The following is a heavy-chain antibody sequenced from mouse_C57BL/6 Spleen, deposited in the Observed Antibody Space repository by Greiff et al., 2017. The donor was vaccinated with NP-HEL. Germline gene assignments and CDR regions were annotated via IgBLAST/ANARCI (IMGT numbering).Heavy chain of an antibody. CDR2: IDPEDGET. Sequence: VQLQQPGAELVKPGASVKLSCTASGFNIKDSYMHWVKQRTEQGLEWIGRIDPEDGETKYAPKFQGKATLTADTSSNTAYLQLSSLTSEDTAVYYCAKGSSYVDYWGQGTTLTVSS. J-gene: IGHJ2*01. V-gene: IGHV14-2*01. D-gene: IGHD1-1*01. CDR1: GFNIKDSY. CDR3: AKGSSYVDY.